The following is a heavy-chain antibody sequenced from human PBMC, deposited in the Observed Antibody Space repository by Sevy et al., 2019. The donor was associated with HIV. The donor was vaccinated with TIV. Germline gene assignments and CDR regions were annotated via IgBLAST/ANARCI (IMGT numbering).Heavy chain of an antibody. CDR1: GFTFGDYC. CDR3: TRWKAAQSIFDY. J-gene: IGHJ4*02. V-gene: IGHV3-49*04. Sequence: GGSLRLSCTASGFTFGDYCMSWVRQAPGKGLEWVAFLKSDVYGGKVDHAASVRGRFVISRDGSKTIAYLQMNDLKTEETGVYYCTRWKAAQSIFDYWGQGALVTVSS. CDR2: LKSDVYGGKV. D-gene: IGHD6-13*01.